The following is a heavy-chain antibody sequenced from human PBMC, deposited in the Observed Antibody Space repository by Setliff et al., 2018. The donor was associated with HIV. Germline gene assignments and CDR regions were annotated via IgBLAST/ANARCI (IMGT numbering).Heavy chain of an antibody. J-gene: IGHJ4*02. CDR3: ARSGSYYSPFDY. D-gene: IGHD3-10*01. V-gene: IGHV1-8*01. CDR2: MSPKSGYA. Sequence: GASVKVSCKASGYSFTNYDINWVRQAPGHGLEWVGWMSPKSGYADYAQKFQGRVTMTRNTSINTVYMELSSLKSEDTAVYFCARSGSYYSPFDYWGQGTLVTVS. CDR1: GYSFTNYD.